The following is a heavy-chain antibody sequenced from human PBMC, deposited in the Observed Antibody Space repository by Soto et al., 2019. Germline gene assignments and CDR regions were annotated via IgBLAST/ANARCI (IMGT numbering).Heavy chain of an antibody. CDR1: GFTFSTYS. Sequence: GGSLRLFCAASGFTFSTYSMNWVRQTPGKGLEWLSYISTSSEVIYYVDSVKGRFTISRDNSMNTLYLQMNSLRAEDTAMYYCAKGTFTSSTFDSWGQGTLVTVSS. V-gene: IGHV3-48*01. CDR2: ISTSSEVI. CDR3: AKGTFTSSTFDS. J-gene: IGHJ4*02. D-gene: IGHD2-2*01.